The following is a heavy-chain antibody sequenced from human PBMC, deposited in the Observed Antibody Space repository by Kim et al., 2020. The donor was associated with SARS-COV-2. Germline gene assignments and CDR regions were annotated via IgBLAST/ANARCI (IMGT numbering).Heavy chain of an antibody. Sequence: GGSLRLSCAASGFTFSNHWMSWVRQAPGRGLEWVASIKQDGSEKYYVDSVKGRFTISRDNARNSLVLQMNSLRAEDTAVYYCARDGTEYYDILTGYYYGMDVWGQGPTVTVSS. CDR3: ARDGTEYYDILTGYYYGMDV. J-gene: IGHJ6*02. D-gene: IGHD3-9*01. CDR2: IKQDGSEK. CDR1: GFTFSNHW. V-gene: IGHV3-7*01.